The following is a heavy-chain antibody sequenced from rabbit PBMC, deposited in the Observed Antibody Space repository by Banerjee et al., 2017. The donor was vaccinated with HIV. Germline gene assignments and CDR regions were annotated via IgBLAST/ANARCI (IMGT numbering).Heavy chain of an antibody. CDR2: IYNVDGST. J-gene: IGHJ4*01. CDR3: ARSASSNYRFNL. D-gene: IGHD8-1*01. CDR1: GFSFNSGYW. V-gene: IGHV1S40*01. Sequence: QSLEESGGDLVKPGASLTLTCTASGFSFNSGYWLCWVRQAPGKGLEWIACIYNVDGSTYYASWAKGRFTISKTSSTTVTLQMTSLTAADTATYFCARSASSNYRFNLWGQGTLVTVS.